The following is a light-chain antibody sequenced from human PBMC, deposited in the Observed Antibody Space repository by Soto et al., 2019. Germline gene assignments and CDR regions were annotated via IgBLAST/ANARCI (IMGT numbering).Light chain of an antibody. CDR2: GVT. Sequence: LTQPTSVSGSPGQSITISCTGNHNDIGTYDYVSWYQQHPGRAPRLLVHGVTTRPSGISDRFSASKSGLTASLTISGLQPEDGADYYCSSFTSNRIDVFGPGTKVTVL. V-gene: IGLV2-14*03. CDR3: SSFTSNRIDV. J-gene: IGLJ1*01. CDR1: HNDIGTYDY.